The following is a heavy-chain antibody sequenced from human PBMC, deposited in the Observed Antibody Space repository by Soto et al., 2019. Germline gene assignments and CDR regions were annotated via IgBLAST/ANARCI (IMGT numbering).Heavy chain of an antibody. CDR1: GGSISSYY. Sequence: QVQLQESGPGLVKPSETLSLTCTVSGGSISSYYWSWIRQPPGKGLEWIGYIYYSGSTNYNPSLKSRVTISVDTSKNQFSLELSSVTAADTAVYYCARHIGYCSGGSCIMGFDYWGQGTLVTVSS. CDR2: IYYSGST. J-gene: IGHJ4*02. D-gene: IGHD2-15*01. V-gene: IGHV4-59*08. CDR3: ARHIGYCSGGSCIMGFDY.